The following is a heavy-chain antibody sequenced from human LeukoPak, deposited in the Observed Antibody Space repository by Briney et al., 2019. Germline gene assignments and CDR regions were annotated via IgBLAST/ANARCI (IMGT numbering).Heavy chain of an antibody. CDR3: ARDESSGYS. V-gene: IGHV4-34*01. Sequence: SETLSLTCAVYGGSFSGYYWSWIRQPPGKGLEWIGEINHSGSTNYNPSLKSRVTISVDTSKNQFSLKLSSVTAADTAVHYCARDESSGYSWGQGTLVTVSS. CDR2: INHSGST. CDR1: GGSFSGYY. D-gene: IGHD3-22*01. J-gene: IGHJ5*02.